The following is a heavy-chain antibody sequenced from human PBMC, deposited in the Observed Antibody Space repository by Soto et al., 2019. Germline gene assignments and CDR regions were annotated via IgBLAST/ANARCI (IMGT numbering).Heavy chain of an antibody. V-gene: IGHV4-34*01. CDR3: ARATRGYSYGLDY. J-gene: IGHJ4*02. D-gene: IGHD5-18*01. Sequence: PSETLSLTCAGYGGSFSGYYWSWIRQPPGKGLEWIGEINHSGSTNYNPSLKSRVTISVDTSKDQFSLKLSSVTAADTAVYYCARATRGYSYGLDYWGQGTLVTVSS. CDR1: GGSFSGYY. CDR2: INHSGST.